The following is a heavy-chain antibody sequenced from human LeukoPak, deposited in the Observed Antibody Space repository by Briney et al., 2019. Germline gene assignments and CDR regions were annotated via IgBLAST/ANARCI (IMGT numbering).Heavy chain of an antibody. J-gene: IGHJ4*02. V-gene: IGHV3-23*01. CDR3: ATDLRSGYASPVDY. CDR2: LSGSGGST. CDR1: GFTFSSYA. D-gene: IGHD5-12*01. Sequence: PGGSLRLSCAASGFTFSSYAMNWVRQAPGKGLDWVSGLSGSGGSTYYADSVKGRFTLSRDNSKNTLYLQMNNLRVEDTTVYYCATDLRSGYASPVDYWGQGTLVTVSS.